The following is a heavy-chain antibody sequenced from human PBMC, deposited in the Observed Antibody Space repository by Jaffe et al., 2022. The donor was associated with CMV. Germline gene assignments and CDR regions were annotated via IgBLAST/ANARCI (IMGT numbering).Heavy chain of an antibody. J-gene: IGHJ6*03. CDR3: AKDPADYGDLYYYYMDV. CDR1: GFTFSSYA. D-gene: IGHD4-17*01. V-gene: IGHV3-23*04. Sequence: EVQLVESGGGLVQPGGSLRLSCAASGFTFSSYAMSWVRQAPGKGLEWVSAISGSGGSTYYADSVKGRFTISRDNSKNTLYLQMNSLRAEDTAVYYCAKDPADYGDLYYYYMDVWGKGTTVTVSS. CDR2: ISGSGGST.